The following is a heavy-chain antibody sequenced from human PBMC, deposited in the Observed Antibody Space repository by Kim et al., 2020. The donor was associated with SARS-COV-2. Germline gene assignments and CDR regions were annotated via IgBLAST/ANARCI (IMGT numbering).Heavy chain of an antibody. Sequence: SETLSLTCTVSGGSISSSSYYWGWIRQPPGKGLEWIGSIYYSGSTYYNPSLKSRVTISVDTSKNQFSLKLSSVTAADTAVYYCATANWELLPFDYWGQGTLVTVSS. D-gene: IGHD1-26*01. CDR1: GGSISSSSYY. V-gene: IGHV4-39*07. CDR3: ATANWELLPFDY. J-gene: IGHJ4*02. CDR2: IYYSGST.